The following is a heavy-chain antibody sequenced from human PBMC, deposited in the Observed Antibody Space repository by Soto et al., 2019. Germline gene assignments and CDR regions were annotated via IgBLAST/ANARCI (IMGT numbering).Heavy chain of an antibody. V-gene: IGHV1-2*02. CDR2: VNPNSGGT. J-gene: IGHJ6*02. D-gene: IGHD4-17*01. Sequence: QVQLVQSGTEVRKPGASVKVSCKASGFTDYYIHWVRQAPGQGLEWMGWVNPNSGGTNYAQKFQGRVAMTRDTFISTAYMELSSLQSDDTAVYYCAREGSADYGSYGMDVWGQGTTVTVSS. CDR3: AREGSADYGSYGMDV. CDR1: GFTDYY.